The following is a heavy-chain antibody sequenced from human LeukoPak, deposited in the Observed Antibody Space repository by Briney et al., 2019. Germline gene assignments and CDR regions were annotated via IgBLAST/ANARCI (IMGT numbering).Heavy chain of an antibody. J-gene: IGHJ4*02. CDR2: IRYDGTNT. Sequence: GGSLRLSCAASGFTFSSYGMHWVRQAPGKGLEWVACIRYDGTNTYYADSVKGRFTISRDNSKNTLYLQMNNLRAEDTAVYYCAKDRSFWSGYYWARSGDFDYWGQGTLVTVSS. D-gene: IGHD3-3*01. V-gene: IGHV3-30*02. CDR3: AKDRSFWSGYYWARSGDFDY. CDR1: GFTFSSYG.